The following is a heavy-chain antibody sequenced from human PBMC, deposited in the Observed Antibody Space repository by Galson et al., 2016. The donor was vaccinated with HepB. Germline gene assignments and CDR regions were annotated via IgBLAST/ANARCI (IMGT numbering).Heavy chain of an antibody. D-gene: IGHD2-15*01. V-gene: IGHV4-30-2*01. Sequence: TLSLTCAVSGGSISSGGYSWGWIRQPPGKGLEWIGYRLHSGDNYYNPSLKTRVAISIDTSKNQFSLNLSSVTAADTAVYYCARFIVVEGADDHFYYYGVDVWGQGTTVTVTS. CDR1: GGSISSGGYS. CDR2: RLHSGDN. CDR3: ARFIVVEGADDHFYYYGVDV. J-gene: IGHJ6*02.